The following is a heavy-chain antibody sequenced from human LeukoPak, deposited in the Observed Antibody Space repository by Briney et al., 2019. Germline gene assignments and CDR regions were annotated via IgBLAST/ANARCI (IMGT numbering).Heavy chain of an antibody. CDR2: ISSSSSYI. CDR1: GFTFSSYS. V-gene: IGHV3-21*04. D-gene: IGHD3-3*01. CDR3: AKGAYYGD. Sequence: GGSLRLSCAASGFTFSSYSMNWVRQAPGKGLEWVSSISSSSSYIYYADSVKGRFTISRDNSKNTLYLQMNSLRVEDTAVYYCAKGAYYGDWGQGTLVTISS. J-gene: IGHJ4*02.